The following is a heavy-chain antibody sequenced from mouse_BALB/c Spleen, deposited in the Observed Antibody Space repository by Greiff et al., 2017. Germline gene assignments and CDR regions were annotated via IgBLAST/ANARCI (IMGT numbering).Heavy chain of an antibody. V-gene: IGHV3-6*02. CDR1: GYSITSGYY. CDR3: ARYLRLRAMDY. J-gene: IGHJ4*01. Sequence: EVQLQQSGPGLVKPSQSLSLTCSVTGYSITSGYYWNWIRQFPGNKLEWMGYISYDGSNNYNPSLKNRISITRDTSKNQFFLKLNSVTTEDTATYYCARYLRLRAMDYWGQGTSVTVSS. D-gene: IGHD1-2*01. CDR2: ISYDGSN.